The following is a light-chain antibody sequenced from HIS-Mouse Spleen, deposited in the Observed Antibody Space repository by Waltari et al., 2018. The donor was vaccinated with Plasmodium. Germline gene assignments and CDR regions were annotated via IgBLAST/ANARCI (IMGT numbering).Light chain of an antibody. J-gene: IGKJ1*01. CDR1: QSISSY. CDR3: QQSYSTWT. V-gene: IGKV1-39*01. Sequence: DIQLTQSPSSLSASVGHRVTITCRASQSISSYLNWYQQKPGKAPNLLIYAASSLQSGVPSRFSGSGSGTDFTLTISSLQPEDFATYYCQQSYSTWTFGQGTKVEIK. CDR2: AAS.